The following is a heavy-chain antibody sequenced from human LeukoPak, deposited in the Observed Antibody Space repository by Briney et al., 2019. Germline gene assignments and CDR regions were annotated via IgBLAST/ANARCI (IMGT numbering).Heavy chain of an antibody. CDR2: IAYDGSRA. J-gene: IGHJ4*02. D-gene: IGHD1-14*01. Sequence: PGRSLRLSCAGSGFTFGGYGMHWFRQTPGKGLEWVAVIAYDGSRAFYADSVKGRFTISRDNSKNTMSVQMDDLRAEDTAVYYCTRYNNDLFDYWGQGTLVTVSS. CDR3: TRYNNDLFDY. V-gene: IGHV3-33*01. CDR1: GFTFGGYG.